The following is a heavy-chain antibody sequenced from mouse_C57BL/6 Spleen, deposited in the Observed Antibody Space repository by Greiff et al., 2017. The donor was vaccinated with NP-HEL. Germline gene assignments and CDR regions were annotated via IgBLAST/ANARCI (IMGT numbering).Heavy chain of an antibody. CDR1: GYSITSGYY. V-gene: IGHV3-6*01. D-gene: IGHD2-2*01. CDR3: ARIPGLRPYYFDY. Sequence: EVKLQESGPGLVKPSQSLSLTCSVTGYSITSGYYWNWIRQFPGNILEWMGYISYDGSNNYNPSLKNRISITRDTSKNQFFLKLNSVTTEDTATYYCARIPGLRPYYFDYWGQGTTLTVSS. J-gene: IGHJ2*01. CDR2: ISYDGSN.